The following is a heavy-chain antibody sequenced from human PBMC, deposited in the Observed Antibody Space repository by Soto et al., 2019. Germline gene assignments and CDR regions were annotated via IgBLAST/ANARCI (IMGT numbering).Heavy chain of an antibody. CDR3: ARDAEIAVAGFFDY. J-gene: IGHJ4*02. V-gene: IGHV4-59*01. D-gene: IGHD6-19*01. CDR2: IYYSGST. Sequence: SETLSLTCTVSGGSISSYYWSWIRQPPGKGLEWIGYIYYSGSTNYNPSLKSRVTISVDTSKNQFSLKLSSVTAADTAVYYCARDAEIAVAGFFDYWGQGTLVTVSS. CDR1: GGSISSYY.